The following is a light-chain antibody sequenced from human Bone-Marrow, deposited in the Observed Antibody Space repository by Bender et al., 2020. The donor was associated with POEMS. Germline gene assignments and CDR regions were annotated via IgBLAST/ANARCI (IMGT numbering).Light chain of an antibody. Sequence: QSVLTQPPSASGTPGQRVTISCTGSSSNIGAGYDVHWYQQLPGTAPKLLIYGNSNRPSGVPDRFSGSKSGTSASLAITGLQAEDEADYFCQSYDSSLSGQVLFGGGTRLTVL. J-gene: IGLJ2*01. CDR1: SSNIGAGYD. CDR3: QSYDSSLSGQVL. CDR2: GNS. V-gene: IGLV1-40*01.